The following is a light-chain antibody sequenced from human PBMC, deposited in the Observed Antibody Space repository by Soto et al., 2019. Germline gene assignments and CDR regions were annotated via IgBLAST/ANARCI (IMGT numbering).Light chain of an antibody. Sequence: EVMMTQSPAALSVSPGERATLSCRATHTITTNLAWYQQKPGQAPRLLIYAASTRATGIPARFSGSGSGTDFTLSIFSLLSEDFAVYYCQQYNYWPRTFGQGTRVEIK. V-gene: IGKV3D-15*01. J-gene: IGKJ1*01. CDR2: AAS. CDR1: HTITTN. CDR3: QQYNYWPRT.